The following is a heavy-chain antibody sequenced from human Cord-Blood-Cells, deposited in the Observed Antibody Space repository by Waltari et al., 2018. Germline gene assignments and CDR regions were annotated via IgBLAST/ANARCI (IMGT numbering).Heavy chain of an antibody. J-gene: IGHJ4*02. CDR3: ARGYYDSSGYYYY. D-gene: IGHD3-22*01. Sequence: EVQLVESGGGLVQPGGSLSLPCAAFGFTFSSYWMSWVRKAPGKGLEWVANIKQDGSEKYYVDSVKGRFTISRDNAKNSLYLQMNSLRAEDTAVYYCARGYYDSSGYYYYWGQGTLVTVSS. CDR1: GFTFSSYW. V-gene: IGHV3-7*01. CDR2: IKQDGSEK.